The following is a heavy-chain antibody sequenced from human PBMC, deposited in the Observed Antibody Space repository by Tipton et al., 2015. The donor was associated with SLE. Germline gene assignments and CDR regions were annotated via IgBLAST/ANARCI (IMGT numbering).Heavy chain of an antibody. CDR3: ARGHNWNYEKAFDI. Sequence: TLSLTCTVSGGSISSGSYYWSWIRQPAGKGLEWIGYIYTSGSTNYNPSLKSRVTISVDTSKNQFSLKLSSVTAADTAVYYCARGHNWNYEKAFDIWGQGTMVTVSS. CDR2: IYTSGST. D-gene: IGHD1-7*01. CDR1: GGSISSGSYY. J-gene: IGHJ3*02. V-gene: IGHV4-61*09.